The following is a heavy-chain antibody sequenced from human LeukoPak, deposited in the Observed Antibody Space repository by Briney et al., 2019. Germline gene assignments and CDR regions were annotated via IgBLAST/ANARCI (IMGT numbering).Heavy chain of an antibody. V-gene: IGHV4-30-4*08. CDR2: IYYSGST. CDR1: GGSISSGDYY. J-gene: IGHJ5*02. D-gene: IGHD5-12*01. CDR3: AKENGYDFRPAFKGNWFDP. Sequence: SQTLSLTCTVSGGSISSGDYYWSWIRQPPGKGLEWIGYIYYSGSTYYNPSLKSRVTISVDTSKNQFSLKLSSVTAADTAVYYCAKENGYDFRPAFKGNWFDPWGQGTLVTVSS.